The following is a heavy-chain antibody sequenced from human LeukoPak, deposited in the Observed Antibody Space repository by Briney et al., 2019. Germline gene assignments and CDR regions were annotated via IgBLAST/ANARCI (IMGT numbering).Heavy chain of an antibody. Sequence: PSETLSLTCTVSGFSISSGGYYWGWLRQQRGKGLEWIGYMYYSGSTYSNLSLNSRVTISVDSSKNQFSLKLSSVTAADTAVYYCAREGEYYDSSGRHDAFDIWGQGTMVTVSS. J-gene: IGHJ3*02. V-gene: IGHV4-31*03. D-gene: IGHD3-22*01. CDR3: AREGEYYDSSGRHDAFDI. CDR2: MYYSGST. CDR1: GFSISSGGYY.